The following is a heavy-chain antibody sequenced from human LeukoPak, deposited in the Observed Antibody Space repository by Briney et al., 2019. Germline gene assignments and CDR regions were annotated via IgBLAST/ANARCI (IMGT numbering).Heavy chain of an antibody. J-gene: IGHJ4*02. V-gene: IGHV3-23*01. CDR1: GFTFSSYA. CDR3: AKNRYGSGRPSDW. D-gene: IGHD3-10*01. CDR2: ISGSGGST. Sequence: GGSLRPSCASSGFTFSSYAMSWVRQAPGKGLKWVSAISGSGGSTYYADSVKGRFTISRDNSKNTLYLQMNSLRAEDTAVYYCAKNRYGSGRPSDWWGQGTLVTVSS.